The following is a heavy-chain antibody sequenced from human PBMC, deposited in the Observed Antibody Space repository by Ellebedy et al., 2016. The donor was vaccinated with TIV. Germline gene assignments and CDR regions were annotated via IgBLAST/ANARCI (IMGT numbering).Heavy chain of an antibody. J-gene: IGHJ3*02. Sequence: GESLKISXAASGFTFSSYGMHWVRQAPGKGLEWVAVIWYDGSNKYYADSVKGRFTISRDNSKNTLYLQMNSLRAEDTAVYYCARGRGGSLTSYDAFDIWGQGTMVTVSS. CDR1: GFTFSSYG. V-gene: IGHV3-33*01. CDR3: ARGRGGSLTSYDAFDI. CDR2: IWYDGSNK. D-gene: IGHD3-16*01.